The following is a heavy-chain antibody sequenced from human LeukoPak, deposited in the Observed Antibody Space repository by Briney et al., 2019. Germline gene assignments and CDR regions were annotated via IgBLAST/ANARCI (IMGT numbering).Heavy chain of an antibody. CDR1: GFTFSSYA. CDR3: AKAKSYYSNYDY. J-gene: IGHJ4*02. CDR2: ISGSRGST. Sequence: GSLRLSCAASGFTFSSYAMGWVRQFPGKGLEWVSAISGSRGSTYYADSVKGRFTISRDNSKNTLYLQVNSLRAEDTAVYYCAKAKSYYSNYDYWGQGTLVTVSS. V-gene: IGHV3-23*01. D-gene: IGHD4-11*01.